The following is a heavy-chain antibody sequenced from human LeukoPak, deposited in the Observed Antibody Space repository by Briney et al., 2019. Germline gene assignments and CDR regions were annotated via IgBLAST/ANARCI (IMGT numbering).Heavy chain of an antibody. J-gene: IGHJ6*02. CDR1: GFTFSSYE. CDR2: ISSSGSTI. D-gene: IGHD3-22*01. Sequence: GGSLRLSCAASGFTFSSYEMNWVRQAPGKGLEWVSYISSSGSTIYYADPVKGRFTISRDNAKNSLYLQMNSLRAEDTAVYYCARDSVWYDSSNGMDVWGQGTTVTVSS. CDR3: ARDSVWYDSSNGMDV. V-gene: IGHV3-48*03.